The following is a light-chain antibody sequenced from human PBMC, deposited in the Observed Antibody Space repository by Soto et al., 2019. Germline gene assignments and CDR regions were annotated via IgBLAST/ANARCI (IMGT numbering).Light chain of an antibody. J-gene: IGKJ5*01. V-gene: IGKV1-9*01. CDR3: QQLNSYPLT. CDR2: AAS. Sequence: IQLTQSPSSLSASVGDRVTITCRVSQGISSYLAWYQQKPGKAPKLLFYAASTLQSGVPSRFSGSGSGTDFTLTISSLQPEDFATYYCQQLNSYPLTFGQGTRLEIK. CDR1: QGISSY.